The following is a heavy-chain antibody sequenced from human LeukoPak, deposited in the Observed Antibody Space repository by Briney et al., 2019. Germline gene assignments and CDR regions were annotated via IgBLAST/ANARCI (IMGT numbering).Heavy chain of an antibody. D-gene: IGHD3-10*01. Sequence: ASVKVSCKVSGYTLTELSMHWVRQAPGKGLEWMGGFDPEDGETIYAQKFQGRVTMTRDTSTSTVYMELSSLRSEDTAVYYCARDLITMVRGSPFDPWGQGTLVTVSS. CDR3: ARDLITMVRGSPFDP. J-gene: IGHJ5*02. V-gene: IGHV1-24*01. CDR1: GYTLTELS. CDR2: FDPEDGET.